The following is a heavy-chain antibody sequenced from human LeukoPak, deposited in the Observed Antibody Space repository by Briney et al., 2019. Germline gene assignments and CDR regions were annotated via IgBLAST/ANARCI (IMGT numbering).Heavy chain of an antibody. D-gene: IGHD3-10*01. V-gene: IGHV3-23*01. CDR1: GFTFSSYA. J-gene: IGHJ6*02. CDR2: ISGSGGST. Sequence: GGSLRLSCAASGFTFSSYAMHWVRQAPGKGLEWVSAISGSGGSTYYADSVKGRFTISRDNSKNTLYLQMNSLRAEDTAVYYCAKALWYGGYYYYGMDVWGQGTTVTVSS. CDR3: AKALWYGGYYYYGMDV.